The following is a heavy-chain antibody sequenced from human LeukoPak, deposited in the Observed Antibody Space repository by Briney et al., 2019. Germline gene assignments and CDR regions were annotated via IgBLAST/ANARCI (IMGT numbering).Heavy chain of an antibody. CDR2: IIPIFGTA. CDR3: ARDFRDGYNSHFY. J-gene: IGHJ4*02. V-gene: IGHV1-69*05. Sequence: ASVKVSCKASGGTFSSYAISWVGQAPGQGLEWRGGIIPIFGTANYAQKFQGRVTITTDESTSTAYMELSSLRSEDTAVYYCARDFRDGYNSHFYWGQGTLVTVSS. D-gene: IGHD5-24*01. CDR1: GGTFSSYA.